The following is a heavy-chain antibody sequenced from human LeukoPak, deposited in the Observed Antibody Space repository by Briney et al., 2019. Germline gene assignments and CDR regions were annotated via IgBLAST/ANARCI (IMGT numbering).Heavy chain of an antibody. V-gene: IGHV1-8*01. CDR3: ARDGHSSWSIYYYYYYMGV. D-gene: IGHD6-13*01. CDR1: GYTFTSYD. CDR2: MNPNSGNT. J-gene: IGHJ6*03. Sequence: ASVKVSCKASGYTFTSYDINWVRQATGQGLEWMGWMNPNSGNTGYAQKFQGRVTMTRDTSISTAYMELSRLRSDDTAVYYCARDGHSSWSIYYYYYYMGVWGKGTTVTVSS.